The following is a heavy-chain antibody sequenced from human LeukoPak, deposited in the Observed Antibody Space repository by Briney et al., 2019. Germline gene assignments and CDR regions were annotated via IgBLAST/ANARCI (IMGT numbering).Heavy chain of an antibody. Sequence: PGGSLRLSCAASGFTFSIYGMHWVRQSPGKGLEWVAVIWNDGSNKYYADSVKGRFTISRDNSKNTLFLQMNSLRAEDTAVYYCARASGSHDYWGQGTLVTVSS. CDR2: IWNDGSNK. CDR3: ARASGSHDY. D-gene: IGHD1-26*01. CDR1: GFTFSIYG. J-gene: IGHJ4*02. V-gene: IGHV3-33*01.